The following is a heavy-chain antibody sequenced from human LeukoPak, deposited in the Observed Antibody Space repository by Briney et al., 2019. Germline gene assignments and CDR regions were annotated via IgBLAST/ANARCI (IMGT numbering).Heavy chain of an antibody. CDR1: GFTFSSYG. CDR3: AKDFDFGVVIYYMDV. Sequence: GGSLRLSCAASGFTFSSYGIHWVRQAPGKGLEWVAFIRYGGSNKYYADSVKGRFTISRDNSKNTLYLQMNSLRAEDTAVYYCAKDFDFGVVIYYMDVWGKGTTVTVSS. J-gene: IGHJ6*03. V-gene: IGHV3-30*02. CDR2: IRYGGSNK. D-gene: IGHD3-3*01.